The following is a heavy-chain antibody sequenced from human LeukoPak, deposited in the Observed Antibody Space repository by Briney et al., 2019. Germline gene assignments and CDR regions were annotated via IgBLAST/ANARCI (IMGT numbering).Heavy chain of an antibody. D-gene: IGHD6-13*01. V-gene: IGHV4-61*02. CDR2: IYTGGST. CDR1: GGSISSSSYY. J-gene: IGHJ5*02. CDR3: ARGRGSGWYRNNWFDP. Sequence: SETLSLTCTVSGGSISSSSYYWSWIRQPAGKGLEWIGRIYTGGSTNYNPSLKSRVTISVDTSKNQFSLKLSSVTAADTAVYYCARGRGSGWYRNNWFDPWGQGTLVTVSS.